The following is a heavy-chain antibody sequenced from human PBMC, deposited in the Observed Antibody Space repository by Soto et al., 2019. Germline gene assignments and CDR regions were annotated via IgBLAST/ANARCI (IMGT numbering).Heavy chain of an antibody. V-gene: IGHV3-23*01. CDR3: AKDRRYYDSGGYSPFDY. CDR1: GFTFSSYA. D-gene: IGHD3-22*01. CDR2: ISGSGGST. J-gene: IGHJ4*02. Sequence: PGGSLRLSCAASGFTFSSYAMSWVRQAPGKGLEWVSAISGSGGSTYYADSVKGRFTISRDNSKNTLYLQMNSLRAEDTAVYYCAKDRRYYDSGGYSPFDYWGQGTLVTVSS.